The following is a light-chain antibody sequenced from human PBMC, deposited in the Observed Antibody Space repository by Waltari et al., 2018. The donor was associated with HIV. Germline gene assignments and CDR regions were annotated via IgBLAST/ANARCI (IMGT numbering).Light chain of an antibody. CDR3: CSHAGNLIFV. Sequence: QSALTQPHSVSGSPGQSLTISCTGTSSNVDTFVAWYQQHPGQVPKVIIYDVNKRPSGVPDRFSVSKSGNTASLTISGLQAEDESDYYCCSHAGNLIFVFGTGTKFTVL. V-gene: IGLV2-11*01. CDR1: SSNVDTF. CDR2: DVN. J-gene: IGLJ1*01.